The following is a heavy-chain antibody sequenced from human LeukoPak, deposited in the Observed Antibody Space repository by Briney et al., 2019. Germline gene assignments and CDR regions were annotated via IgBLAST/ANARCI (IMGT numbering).Heavy chain of an antibody. Sequence: GGSLRLSCAASGFTFSSYWMSWVRQAPRKGLEWVANIKQDGSEKYYVDSVKGRFTISRDNAKNSLYLQMNSLRAEDTAVYYCARANIAVAGTPFDYWGQGTLVTVSS. D-gene: IGHD6-19*01. CDR3: ARANIAVAGTPFDY. V-gene: IGHV3-7*01. CDR2: IKQDGSEK. J-gene: IGHJ4*02. CDR1: GFTFSSYW.